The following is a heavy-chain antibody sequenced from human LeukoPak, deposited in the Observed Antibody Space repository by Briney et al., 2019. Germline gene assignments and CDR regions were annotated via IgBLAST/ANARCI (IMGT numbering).Heavy chain of an antibody. Sequence: GASVKVSCKASGYTFTSYDINWVRQATGHRLEGMGWMNTNSGNAGYAQKFQGRVTITRNTSISTAYMELSSLRSEYTAVYYCARRSGYSYGYNWFDPWGQGTLVTVSS. CDR2: MNTNSGNA. J-gene: IGHJ5*02. D-gene: IGHD5-18*01. CDR3: ARRSGYSYGYNWFDP. CDR1: GYTFTSYD. V-gene: IGHV1-8*03.